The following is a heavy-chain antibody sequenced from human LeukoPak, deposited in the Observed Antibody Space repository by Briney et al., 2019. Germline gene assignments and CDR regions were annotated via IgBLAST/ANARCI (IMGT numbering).Heavy chain of an antibody. J-gene: IGHJ4*02. CDR2: IYPGDSDT. Sequence: HGESLRISCKGSGYTFSSYWIGWVRQMPGKGLEWMGIIYPGDSDTRYSPSLQGQVTISVDTSIGTAYLQWSSLKASDTAIYYCARQNDFRLDYWGQGTLVTVSS. D-gene: IGHD3-3*01. V-gene: IGHV5-51*01. CDR1: GYTFSSYW. CDR3: ARQNDFRLDY.